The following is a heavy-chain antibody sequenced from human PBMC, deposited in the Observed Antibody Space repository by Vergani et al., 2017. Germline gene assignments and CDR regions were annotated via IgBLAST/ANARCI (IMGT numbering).Heavy chain of an antibody. Sequence: QVHLVESGGGVVQPGRSLRLSCVVSGCTFSSYGMHWVRQAPGKGLEWVAVISYDGSNKYYADSVKGRFTISRDNSKNTLYLQMNSLRAEDTAVYYCAKDRDSSGWFDYWGQGTLVTVSS. CDR1: GCTFSSYG. CDR2: ISYDGSNK. D-gene: IGHD6-19*01. CDR3: AKDRDSSGWFDY. V-gene: IGHV3-30*18. J-gene: IGHJ4*02.